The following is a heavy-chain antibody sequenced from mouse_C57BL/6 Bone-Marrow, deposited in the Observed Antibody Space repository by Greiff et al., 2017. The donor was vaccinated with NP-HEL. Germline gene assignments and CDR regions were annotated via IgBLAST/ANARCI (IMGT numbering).Heavy chain of an antibody. V-gene: IGHV1-59*01. J-gene: IGHJ4*01. Sequence: QVQLQQPGAELVRPGTSVKLSCKASGYTFTSYWMHWVKQRPGQGLEWIGVIDPSDSYTNYNQKFKGKATLTVDTSSSTAYMQLSSLTSEDSAVYYCARSVYYYGSGGYYAMDYWGQGTSVTVSS. D-gene: IGHD1-1*01. CDR3: ARSVYYYGSGGYYAMDY. CDR1: GYTFTSYW. CDR2: IDPSDSYT.